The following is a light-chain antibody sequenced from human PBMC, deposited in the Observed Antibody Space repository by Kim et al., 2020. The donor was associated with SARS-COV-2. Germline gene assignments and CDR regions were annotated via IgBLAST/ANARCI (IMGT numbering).Light chain of an antibody. V-gene: IGLV2-14*03. J-gene: IGLJ1*01. Sequence: GQSITNTCTETSSDIVTKNYVSWYQQRPSKAPQLMFYDVSEQPSRVSHRFSGSKSGNTASLTISGLQTEDEADYYCSSFSSSSRYVFGTGTKVTVL. CDR2: DVS. CDR1: SSDIVTKNY. CDR3: SSFSSSSRYV.